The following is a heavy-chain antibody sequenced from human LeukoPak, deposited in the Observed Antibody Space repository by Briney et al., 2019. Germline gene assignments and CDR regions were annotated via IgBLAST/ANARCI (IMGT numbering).Heavy chain of an antibody. CDR1: GGSFSGYY. J-gene: IGHJ6*03. V-gene: IGHV4-34*01. CDR2: INHSGST. Sequence: SETLSLTCAVYGGSFSGYYWSWIRQPPGKGLEWIGEINHSGSTNYNPSLKSRVTISVDTSKNQFSLKLSAVTAADTAVYYCARRAFLRRGDYYYYMDVWGKGTTVTVSS. D-gene: IGHD2/OR15-2a*01. CDR3: ARRAFLRRGDYYYYMDV.